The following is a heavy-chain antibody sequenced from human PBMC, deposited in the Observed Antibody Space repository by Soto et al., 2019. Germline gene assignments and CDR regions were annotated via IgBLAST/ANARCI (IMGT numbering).Heavy chain of an antibody. D-gene: IGHD3-16*01. CDR2: ISSSSSYI. CDR1: GFTFSSYS. V-gene: IGHV3-21*01. CDR3: AREGFGGGYDQDY. Sequence: PGGSLRLSCAASGFTFSSYSMNWVRQAPGKGLEWVSSISSSSSYIYYADSVKGRFTISRDNAKNSLYLQMNSLRAEDTAVYYCAREGFGGGYDQDYWGQGTLVTVSS. J-gene: IGHJ4*02.